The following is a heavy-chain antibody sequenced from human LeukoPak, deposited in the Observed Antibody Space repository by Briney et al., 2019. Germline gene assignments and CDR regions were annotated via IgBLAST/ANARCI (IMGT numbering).Heavy chain of an antibody. J-gene: IGHJ4*02. Sequence: GESLRLSCAASGFPFSTYWMSWVRQAPGKGLEWVSAISGSGGSTYYADSVKGRFTISRDNSKNTLYLQMNSLRAEDTAVYYCAKDGEELGYCSSTSCYDQYFDYWGQGTLVTVSS. V-gene: IGHV3-23*01. CDR1: GFPFSTYW. D-gene: IGHD2-2*01. CDR2: ISGSGGST. CDR3: AKDGEELGYCSSTSCYDQYFDY.